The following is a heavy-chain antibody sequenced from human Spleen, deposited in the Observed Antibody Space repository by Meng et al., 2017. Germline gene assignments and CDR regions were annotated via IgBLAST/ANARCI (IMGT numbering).Heavy chain of an antibody. D-gene: IGHD2-15*01. CDR3: ARGRQVRYCSGGSCYSPTYYIDY. V-gene: IGHV1-46*01. Sequence: ASVKVSCKASGYTFTSYYMHWVRQAPGQGLEWMGIINPSGGSTSYAQKFQGRVTMTRDTSTSTVYMELSSLRSEDTAVYYCARGRQVRYCSGGSCYSPTYYIDYWGQGTLVTVSS. CDR1: GYTFTSYY. CDR2: INPSGGST. J-gene: IGHJ4*02.